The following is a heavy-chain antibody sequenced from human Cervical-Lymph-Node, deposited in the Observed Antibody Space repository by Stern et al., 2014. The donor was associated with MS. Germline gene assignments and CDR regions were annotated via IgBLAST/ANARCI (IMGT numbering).Heavy chain of an antibody. J-gene: IGHJ1*01. CDR3: ARGAGGSSKFQH. D-gene: IGHD3-10*01. V-gene: IGHV4-59*01. Sequence: QLQLQESGPGLVKPSETLSLTCIVSGDSMNNYYWTWIRQPPGRGLEWIGYIYYTGSTNYNPSLKSRVTMSIDTSQNQFSLKVNSMTAADTAVYYCARGAGGSSKFQHWGQGSLVTVSS. CDR1: GDSMNNYY. CDR2: IYYTGST.